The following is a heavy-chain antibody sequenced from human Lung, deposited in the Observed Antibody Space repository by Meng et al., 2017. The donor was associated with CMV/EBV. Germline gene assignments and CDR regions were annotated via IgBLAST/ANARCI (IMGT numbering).Heavy chain of an antibody. J-gene: IGHJ4*02. Sequence: VQLVESGGGWVQHGGSLRLSCAASGFAFGSYGMGWVRQAPGKGLEWVSAISGSGGSTYYAASVKGRFTISRDNSKNTLYLQMNSLRAEDTAVYYCAKFTLTYYFDYWGQGTLVTVSS. CDR2: ISGSGGST. CDR3: AKFTLTYYFDY. CDR1: GFAFGSYG. V-gene: IGHV3-23*04.